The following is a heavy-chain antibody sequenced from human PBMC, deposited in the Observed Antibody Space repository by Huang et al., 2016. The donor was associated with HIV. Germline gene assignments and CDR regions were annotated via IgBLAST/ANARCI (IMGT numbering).Heavy chain of an antibody. V-gene: IGHV4-34*01. D-gene: IGHD3-22*01. Sequence: QVQLPQWGAGLLKPSETLSLTCAVYGGSFSGSYWRWVSQPPGKGLEWIGEIIHRGSTNYNTALKSRVTISVDTAKTQFSLKLNSVTAADTAVYYCARGPDYYDSSGREAFDIWGQGTMVTVSS. J-gene: IGHJ3*02. CDR3: ARGPDYYDSSGREAFDI. CDR1: GGSFSGSY. CDR2: IIHRGST.